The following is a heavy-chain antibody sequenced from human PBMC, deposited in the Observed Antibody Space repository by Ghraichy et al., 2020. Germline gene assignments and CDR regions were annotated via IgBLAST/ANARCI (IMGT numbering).Heavy chain of an antibody. D-gene: IGHD2-2*01. CDR2: IYYSGST. CDR3: ARSPPGYCSSTSCYEFNY. CDR1: GGSISSCY. V-gene: IGHV4-59*01. J-gene: IGHJ4*02. Sequence: SETLSLTCTVSGGSISSCYWSWIRQPPGKGLEWIGYIYYSGSTNYNPSLKSRVTISVDTSKNQFSLKLSSVTAADTAVYYCARSPPGYCSSTSCYEFNYWGQGTLVTVSS.